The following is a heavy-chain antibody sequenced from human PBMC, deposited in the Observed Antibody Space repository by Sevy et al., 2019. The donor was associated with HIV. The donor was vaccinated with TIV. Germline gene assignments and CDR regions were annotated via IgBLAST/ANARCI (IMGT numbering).Heavy chain of an antibody. CDR1: GFTFSNYW. Sequence: GGSLRLSCAASGFTFSNYWMSWVRQAPGKGLEWVANIKQDGSDKYYVDSVKGRFTISRDNAKNSLFLQMNSLRAEDTAVYYCAREGLSYYCSGTYDYWGQGTRVTVSS. J-gene: IGHJ4*02. D-gene: IGHD3-10*01. CDR2: IKQDGSDK. V-gene: IGHV3-7*01. CDR3: AREGLSYYCSGTYDY.